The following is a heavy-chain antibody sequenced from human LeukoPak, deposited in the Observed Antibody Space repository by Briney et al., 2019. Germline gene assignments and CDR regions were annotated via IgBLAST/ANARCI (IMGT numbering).Heavy chain of an antibody. CDR2: INPRDGSI. V-gene: IGHV1-46*01. D-gene: IGHD2-15*01. CDR3: ARAIYCSGGSCHWEFDY. J-gene: IGHJ4*02. Sequence: EASVKVSCKASGYSFSGHGITWVRQAPGQGLEWMGIINPRDGSISYAQKFQGRVTMTRATSTSTVYMELSSLSSEDTAVYYCARAIYCSGGSCHWEFDYWGQGTLVTVSS. CDR1: GYSFSGHG.